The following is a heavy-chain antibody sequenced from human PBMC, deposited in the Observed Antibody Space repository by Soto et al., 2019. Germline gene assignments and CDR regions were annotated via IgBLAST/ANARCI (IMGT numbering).Heavy chain of an antibody. V-gene: IGHV1-69*13. CDR2: IIPIFGTA. CDR1: GGTFSSYA. J-gene: IGHJ6*02. Sequence: ASVKVSCKASGGTFSSYAISWVRQAPGQGLEWMGGIIPIFGTANYAQKFQGRVTITADESTSTAYMELSSLRSEDTAVYYCARNLVVPAEDYYYYGMDVWGQGTTVTVS. CDR3: ARNLVVPAEDYYYYGMDV. D-gene: IGHD2-2*01.